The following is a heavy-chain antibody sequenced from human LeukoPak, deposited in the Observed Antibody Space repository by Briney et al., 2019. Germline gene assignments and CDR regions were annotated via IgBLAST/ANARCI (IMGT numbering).Heavy chain of an antibody. CDR3: ARALGDDPIDH. Sequence: PGGSLRLSCAASAFTFSRFWMNWVRQAPGKGLEWVASVNEGGRERYYVDSVRGRFTIPRDNAKNSVYLQMNSLRADDTAVYYCARALGDDPIDHWGQGTLVTVSS. D-gene: IGHD3-16*01. CDR2: VNEGGRER. V-gene: IGHV3-7*01. CDR1: AFTFSRFW. J-gene: IGHJ4*02.